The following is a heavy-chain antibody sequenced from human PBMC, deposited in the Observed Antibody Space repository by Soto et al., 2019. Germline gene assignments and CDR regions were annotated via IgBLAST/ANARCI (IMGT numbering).Heavy chain of an antibody. Sequence: EVQLVESGGGLVQPGGSLRLSCAASGFTFSNYWMHWVRQAPGKGLVWVSRIHTDGSSTYYADSVKGRFTISRDNAKNTLYLQMNSRRDEDTAVYYCARGGSRPRDYWGQGTLVTVSS. CDR3: ARGGSRPRDY. CDR2: IHTDGSST. V-gene: IGHV3-74*01. CDR1: GFTFSNYW. D-gene: IGHD2-15*01. J-gene: IGHJ4*02.